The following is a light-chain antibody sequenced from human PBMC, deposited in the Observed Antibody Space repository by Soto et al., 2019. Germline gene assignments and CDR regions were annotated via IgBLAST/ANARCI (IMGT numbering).Light chain of an antibody. CDR1: QGISNY. CDR3: QKYNSAPRT. J-gene: IGKJ2*01. CDR2: ASS. Sequence: DIQMTQSPSSLSASVGDRVTITCRASQGISNYLAWFQQKPGKVPELLIYASSTLRSGVPSRFSGSGSGKNFTLTISSLQPEDVATYFCQKYNSAPRTFGHWTKLEIK. V-gene: IGKV1-27*01.